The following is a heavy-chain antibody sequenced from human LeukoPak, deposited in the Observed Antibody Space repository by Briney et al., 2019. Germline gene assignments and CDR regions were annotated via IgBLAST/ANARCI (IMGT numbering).Heavy chain of an antibody. CDR2: INWNGGST. J-gene: IGHJ6*03. CDR1: GFTFDDYG. D-gene: IGHD3-22*01. CDR3: ARLTRGATMIVVVNYYYYMDV. Sequence: GGSLRLSCAASGFTFDDYGMSWVRQAPGKGLEWVSGINWNGGSTGYADSVKGRSTISRDNAKNSLYLQMNSLRAEDTALYYCARLTRGATMIVVVNYYYYMDVWGKGTTVTVSS. V-gene: IGHV3-20*04.